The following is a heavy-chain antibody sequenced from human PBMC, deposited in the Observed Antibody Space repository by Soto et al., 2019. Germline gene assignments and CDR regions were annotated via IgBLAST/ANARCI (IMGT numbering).Heavy chain of an antibody. CDR2: ISPYDGYT. J-gene: IGHJ6*02. CDR3: ARGGCYDSSCARNYYFYGMNV. Sequence: QVQLVQSGAEVKKPGASVKVSCKASGYTFASYGINWVRQAPGQGLEWLGWISPYDGYTHYAQILQGRVSMTTDTSTRTAYMELRSLRSDATAMYYCARGGCYDSSCARNYYFYGMNVWGQGTTVTVSS. CDR1: GYTFASYG. D-gene: IGHD3-22*01. V-gene: IGHV1-18*01.